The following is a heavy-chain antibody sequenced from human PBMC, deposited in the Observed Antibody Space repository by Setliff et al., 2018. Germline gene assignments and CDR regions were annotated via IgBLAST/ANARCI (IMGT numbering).Heavy chain of an antibody. CDR2: ISTNSRYI. Sequence: GGSLRLSCAASGITFSIYSMNWVRQAPGKGPEWVSSISTNSRYIYDADPVKGRFTISRDNAKNTLYLQMNGLRAEDTAVYYCARATPQYTVFGVGPPTVWGQGTTVTVSS. CDR1: GITFSIYS. J-gene: IGHJ6*02. CDR3: ARATPQYTVFGVGPPTV. V-gene: IGHV3-21*04. D-gene: IGHD3-3*01.